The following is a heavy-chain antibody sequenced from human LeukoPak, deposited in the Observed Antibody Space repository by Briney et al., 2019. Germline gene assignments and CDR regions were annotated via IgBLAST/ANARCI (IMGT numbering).Heavy chain of an antibody. V-gene: IGHV1-18*01. CDR3: ARVYYDILTGYTYYFDY. CDR2: ISAYNGNT. J-gene: IGHJ4*02. CDR1: GYTFTSYG. D-gene: IGHD3-9*01. Sequence: ASVKVSCKASGYTFTSYGISWVRQAPGQGLEWMGWISAYNGNTNYAQKLQGRVTMTTDTSTSTAYMELRSLRSDDAAVYYCARVYYDILTGYTYYFDYWGQGTLVTVSS.